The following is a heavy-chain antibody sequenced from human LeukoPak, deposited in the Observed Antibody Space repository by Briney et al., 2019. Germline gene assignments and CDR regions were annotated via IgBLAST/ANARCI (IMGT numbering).Heavy chain of an antibody. D-gene: IGHD6-19*01. CDR3: ARDGRAGSLFAY. Sequence: PSETLSLTCTVSGGSISNYYWSWIRQPPGKGLEWIGYIYHSGSTYYNPSLKSRVTISVDTSKNQFSLKPSSVTAADTAIYYCARDGRAGSLFAYWGQGTLVTVSS. CDR2: IYHSGST. J-gene: IGHJ4*02. V-gene: IGHV4-59*01. CDR1: GGSISNYY.